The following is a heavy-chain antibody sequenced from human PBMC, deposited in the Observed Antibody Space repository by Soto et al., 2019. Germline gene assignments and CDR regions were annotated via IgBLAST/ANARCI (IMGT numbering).Heavy chain of an antibody. V-gene: IGHV4-31*03. CDR3: AREIDFWSGYSYNWFDP. Sequence: SETLSLTCTVSGGSISSGGYYWSWIRQHPGKGLEWIGYIYYSGSTYYNPSLRSRVTISVDTSKNQFSLKLSSVTAADTAVYYCAREIDFWSGYSYNWFDPWGQGALVTVSS. CDR2: IYYSGST. J-gene: IGHJ5*02. CDR1: GGSISSGGYY. D-gene: IGHD3-3*01.